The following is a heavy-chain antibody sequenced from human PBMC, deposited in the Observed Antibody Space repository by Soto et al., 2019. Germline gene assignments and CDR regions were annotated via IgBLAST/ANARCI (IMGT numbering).Heavy chain of an antibody. J-gene: IGHJ5*02. V-gene: IGHV4-30-2*01. CDR2: IHHSGST. Sequence: QLQLQESGSGLVKPSQTLSLTCAVSGGSISSGGYSWSWIRQPPGKGLEWIGYIHHSGSTYYNPSLKSRVTISVDRSKNQFSLKLNSVTAADTAVYYCARAYSAVAGTWFDPWGQGTLVTVSS. CDR3: ARAYSAVAGTWFDP. D-gene: IGHD6-19*01. CDR1: GGSISSGGYS.